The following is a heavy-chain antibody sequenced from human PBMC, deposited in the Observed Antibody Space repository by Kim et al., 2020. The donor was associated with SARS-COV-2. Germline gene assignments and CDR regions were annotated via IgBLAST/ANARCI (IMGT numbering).Heavy chain of an antibody. CDR3: ARAGPRVTMIVVAPRQFDC. CDR1: GGSFSGYY. CDR2: INHSGST. Sequence: SETLSLTCAVYGGSFSGYYWSWIRQPPGKGLEWIGEINHSGSTNYNPSLKSRVTISVDTSKNQFSLKLSSVTAADTAVYYCARAGPRVTMIVVAPRQFDCWGQGTLVTVSS. V-gene: IGHV4-34*01. J-gene: IGHJ4*02. D-gene: IGHD3-22*01.